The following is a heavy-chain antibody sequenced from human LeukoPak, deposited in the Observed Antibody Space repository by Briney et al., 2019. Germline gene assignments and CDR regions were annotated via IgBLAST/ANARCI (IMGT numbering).Heavy chain of an antibody. D-gene: IGHD1-14*01. CDR3: ARGRSIYRP. J-gene: IGHJ5*02. CDR1: GGSFSGYY. CDR2: INHSGST. V-gene: IGHV4-34*01. Sequence: PSETLSLTCVVYGGSFSGYYWSWIRQPPGKGLEWIGEINHSGSTNYNPSLKSRVTISVDTSKNQFSLKLSSVTAADTAVYYCARGRSIYRPWGQGTLVTVSS.